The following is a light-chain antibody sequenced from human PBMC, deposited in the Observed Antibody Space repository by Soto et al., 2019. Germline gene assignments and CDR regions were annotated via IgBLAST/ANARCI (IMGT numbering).Light chain of an antibody. V-gene: IGKV1-39*01. CDR1: QNITSN. CDR2: AAS. Sequence: DIQMTQSPSSLSASVGDRVTITCRASQNITSNLNWYQQKPGKAPKLLIYAASSLQSGVPSRFSGSGSRTDFTLTISSLQPEYFATYYCQQSYSTLMYTFGQGTKLEIK. CDR3: QQSYSTLMYT. J-gene: IGKJ2*01.